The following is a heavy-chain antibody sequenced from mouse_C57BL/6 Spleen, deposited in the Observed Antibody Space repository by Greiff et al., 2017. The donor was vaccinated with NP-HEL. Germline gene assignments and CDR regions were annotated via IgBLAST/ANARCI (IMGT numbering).Heavy chain of an antibody. CDR1: GYTFTSYG. CDR3: ARGITTVVAREFDY. V-gene: IGHV1-81*01. J-gene: IGHJ2*01. Sequence: LQQSLSALSLPFASVKLSCKASGYTFTSYGISWVKQRTGQGLEWIGEIYPRSGNTYYNEKFKGKATLTADKSSSTAYMELRSLTSEDSAVYFCARGITTVVAREFDYWGQGTTLTVSS. CDR2: IYPRSGNT. D-gene: IGHD1-1*01.